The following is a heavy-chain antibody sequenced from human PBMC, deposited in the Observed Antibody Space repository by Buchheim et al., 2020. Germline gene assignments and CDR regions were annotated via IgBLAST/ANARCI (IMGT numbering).Heavy chain of an antibody. Sequence: EVQLVESGGGLVQPGGSLRLSCTASGFTFSNYWMTWVRQAPGKGLDWLANIQRDGSEKFYVDSVKGRFTISRDNAKNSLSLQMNSLRAEDTAVYYCAREDVSGWYVYWGQGTL. V-gene: IGHV3-7*01. CDR3: AREDVSGWYVY. CDR2: IQRDGSEK. D-gene: IGHD6-19*01. CDR1: GFTFSNYW. J-gene: IGHJ4*02.